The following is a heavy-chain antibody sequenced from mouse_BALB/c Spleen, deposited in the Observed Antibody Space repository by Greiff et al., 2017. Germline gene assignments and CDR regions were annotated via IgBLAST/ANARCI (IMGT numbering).Heavy chain of an antibody. CDR2: ISYSGST. D-gene: IGHD2-1*01. CDR1: GDSFTSGY. J-gene: IGHJ2*01. CDR3: ANYGKGGYFDY. Sequence: EVNLQESGPGLVKPSRTLSLPCSVTGDSFTSGYWNWIRKSPGNKLEYMGYISYSGSTYYNPSLKSGISITRDTSKNQYYLQLNSVTTEDTATYYCANYGKGGYFDYWGQGTTLTVSS. V-gene: IGHV3-8*02.